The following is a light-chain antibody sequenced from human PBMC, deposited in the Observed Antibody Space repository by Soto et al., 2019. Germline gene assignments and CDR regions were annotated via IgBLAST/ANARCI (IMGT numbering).Light chain of an antibody. J-gene: IGKJ4*01. CDR1: QSVSTN. Sequence: EVVLTQSPATLSVSPGERATLSCRASQSVSTNLAWYQQRPGQAPRLLIYGASARATGIPDRFSGSGAGTEFTLTISSLQSEDFAVYYCQQYGDWPLTFGGGTKVDIK. CDR3: QQYGDWPLT. V-gene: IGKV3-15*01. CDR2: GAS.